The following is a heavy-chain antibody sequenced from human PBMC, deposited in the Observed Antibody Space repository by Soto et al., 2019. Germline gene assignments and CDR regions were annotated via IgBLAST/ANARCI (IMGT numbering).Heavy chain of an antibody. V-gene: IGHV4-34*01. CDR1: GGSFSGYY. CDR3: ARGGLSDIVVVPAANAYFDY. Sequence: PSETLSLTCAVYGGSFSGYYWSWIRQPPGKGLEWIGEINHSGSTNYNPSLKSRVTISVDTSKNQFSLKLSSVTAADTAVYYCARGGLSDIVVVPAANAYFDYWGQGTLVTVSS. D-gene: IGHD2-2*01. J-gene: IGHJ4*02. CDR2: INHSGST.